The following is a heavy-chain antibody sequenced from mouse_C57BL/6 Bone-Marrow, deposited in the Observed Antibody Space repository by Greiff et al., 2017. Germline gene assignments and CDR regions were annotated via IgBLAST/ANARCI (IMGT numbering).Heavy chain of an antibody. Sequence: EVKVEESGGGLVKPGGSLKLSCAASGFTFSDYGMHWVRQAPEKGLEWVAYISSGSSTIYYADTVKGRFTISRDNAKNTLFLQMTSLRSEDTAMYYCARGDFDVWGTGTTVTVSS. CDR1: GFTFSDYG. V-gene: IGHV5-17*01. J-gene: IGHJ1*03. CDR3: ARGDFDV. CDR2: ISSGSSTI.